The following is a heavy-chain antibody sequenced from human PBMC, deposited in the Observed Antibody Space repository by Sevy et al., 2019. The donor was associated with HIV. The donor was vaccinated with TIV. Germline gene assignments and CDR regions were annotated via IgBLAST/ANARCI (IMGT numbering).Heavy chain of an antibody. CDR1: GFTFSDYY. CDR3: ARVRYTYGDFFFDY. CDR2: ISSRDYFI. V-gene: IGHV3-11*01. J-gene: IGHJ4*02. Sequence: GGSLRLSCTASGFTFSDYYMSWIRQAPGKGLEWISYISSRDYFIYYADSVKGRFTISRDNAKNLMFLHMSSLRAEDTALYYCARVRYTYGDFFFDYWGQGTLVTVSS. D-gene: IGHD5-18*01.